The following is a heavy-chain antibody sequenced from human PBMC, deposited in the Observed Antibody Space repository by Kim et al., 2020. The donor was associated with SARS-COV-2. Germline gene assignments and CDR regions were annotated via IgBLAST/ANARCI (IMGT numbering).Heavy chain of an antibody. Sequence: GGSLRLSCAASGFTFSTYWISWVRQAPGKGLEWVANINQDESEKNYVDSVKGRFTISRDNAKNSLYLQMNSLRAEDTAVYYCARVGVPTHFDYWGQGTLVAVSS. D-gene: IGHD1-26*01. CDR3: ARVGVPTHFDY. CDR2: INQDESEK. V-gene: IGHV3-7*03. J-gene: IGHJ4*02. CDR1: GFTFSTYW.